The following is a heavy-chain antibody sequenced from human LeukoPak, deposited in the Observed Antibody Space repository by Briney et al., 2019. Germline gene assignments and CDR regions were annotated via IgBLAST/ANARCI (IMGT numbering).Heavy chain of an antibody. Sequence: SETLSLTCTVSGGSISSGDYYWSWIRQPPGKGLEWIGYIYYSGSTYYNPSLKSRVTISVDTSKNQFSLKLRSVTAADTAVYYCARGVVVITRYWYFDLWGRGTLVTVSS. D-gene: IGHD3-22*01. CDR1: GGSISSGDYY. CDR2: IYYSGST. J-gene: IGHJ2*01. CDR3: ARGVVVITRYWYFDL. V-gene: IGHV4-30-4*01.